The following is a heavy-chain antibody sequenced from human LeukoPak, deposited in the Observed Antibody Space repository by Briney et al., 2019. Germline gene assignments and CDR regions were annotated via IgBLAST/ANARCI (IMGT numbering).Heavy chain of an antibody. V-gene: IGHV4-31*03. CDR1: GGSISSGGYY. D-gene: IGHD2-15*01. CDR3: ARGPEKPGYCSGGSCSAYFDY. J-gene: IGHJ4*02. Sequence: SETPSLTCTVSGGSISSGGYYWSWIRQHPGKGLEWIGYIYYSGSTYYNPSLKSRVTISVDTSKNQFSLKLSSVTAADTAVYYCARGPEKPGYCSGGSCSAYFDYWGQGTLVTVSS. CDR2: IYYSGST.